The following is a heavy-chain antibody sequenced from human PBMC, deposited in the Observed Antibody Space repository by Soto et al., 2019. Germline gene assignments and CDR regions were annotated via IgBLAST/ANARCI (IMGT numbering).Heavy chain of an antibody. J-gene: IGHJ2*01. V-gene: IGHV3-23*01. CDR2: ISRGGDST. CDR3: AKGGQLVYWYFDL. CDR1: GFTFSSYA. Sequence: EVPLLESGGGLVQPGGSLRLSCAASGFTFSSYAMSWVRQAPGKGLEWVSTISRGGDSTYYTDSVKGRFTISRDNSKSTLYLQMNSLRAEDTAVYYCAKGGQLVYWYFDLWGRGTLVTVSS. D-gene: IGHD6-6*01.